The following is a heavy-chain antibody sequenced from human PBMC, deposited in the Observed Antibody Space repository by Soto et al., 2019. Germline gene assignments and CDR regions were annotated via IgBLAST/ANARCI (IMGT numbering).Heavy chain of an antibody. J-gene: IGHJ4*02. D-gene: IGHD6-19*01. V-gene: IGHV4-59*01. CDR1: GGSISGSY. Sequence: LSETLSLTCSVSGGSISGSYWSWIRQSPGKGLEWLGYVYYTGSTNYSPSLRSRVSISVDTSKNEFSLRLSSVTAADTAVYFCARSVAVPGAHIDYWGQGTQVTVSS. CDR3: ARSVAVPGAHIDY. CDR2: VYYTGST.